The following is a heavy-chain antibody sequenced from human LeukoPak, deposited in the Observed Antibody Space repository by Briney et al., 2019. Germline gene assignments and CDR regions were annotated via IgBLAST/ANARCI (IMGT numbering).Heavy chain of an antibody. CDR1: GFTFSSYA. J-gene: IGHJ4*02. D-gene: IGHD6-19*01. Sequence: GSLRLSCAASGFTFSSYAMHWVRQAPGKGLEWVAVISYDGSNKHYADSVKGRSTISRDNSKNTLSLQMNSLRAEDTAVYYCAKGGKSSSGWYNRYFDYWGQGTLVTVSS. V-gene: IGHV3-30*04. CDR3: AKGGKSSSGWYNRYFDY. CDR2: ISYDGSNK.